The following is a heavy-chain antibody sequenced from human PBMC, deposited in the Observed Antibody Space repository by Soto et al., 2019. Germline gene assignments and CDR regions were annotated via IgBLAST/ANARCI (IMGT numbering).Heavy chain of an antibody. D-gene: IGHD6-6*01. J-gene: IGHJ6*03. CDR1: GFTLSGYA. CDR3: ARRARPDFYYMDV. Sequence: EVQLAESGGGLAQPGGSLRLSCAASGFTLSGYAMVWVGQAPGKGRECVSGISSNGVGTYYANSVQGRFTISRDNSKNTVYLQMGSLRPEDMAVYYCARRARPDFYYMDVWGKGTTVTVSS. CDR2: ISSNGVGT. V-gene: IGHV3-64*01.